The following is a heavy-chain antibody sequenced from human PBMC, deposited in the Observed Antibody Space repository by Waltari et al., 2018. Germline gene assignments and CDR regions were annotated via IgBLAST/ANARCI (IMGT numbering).Heavy chain of an antibody. CDR2: ISWNGGSI. J-gene: IGHJ4*02. V-gene: IGHV3-20*01. CDR3: ARVDYHYTGLTYYFDY. D-gene: IGHD2-8*02. Sequence: EVQLVESGGGVVRPGGYLRLSCAASGFTFEDYGMSWVRQVPGKGLEWVSGISWNGGSIGYADSVKGRFTISRDNAKNSLYLQINSLRAEDTALYHCARVDYHYTGLTYYFDYWGQGALVTVSS. CDR1: GFTFEDYG.